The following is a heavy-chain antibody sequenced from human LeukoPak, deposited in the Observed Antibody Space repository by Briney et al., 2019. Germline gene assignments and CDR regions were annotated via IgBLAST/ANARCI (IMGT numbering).Heavy chain of an antibody. D-gene: IGHD3-3*01. V-gene: IGHV3-15*01. Sequence: GGSLRLSCGASGFTFSNAWMSWVRQAPGKGLEWVGRIKSKTDGGTTDYAAPVKGRFTISRDDSKNTLYLQMNSLKTEDTAVYYCTSEHTSYYDFWSGYYDYWGQGTLVAVSS. CDR3: TSEHTSYYDFWSGYYDY. J-gene: IGHJ4*02. CDR1: GFTFSNAW. CDR2: IKSKTDGGTT.